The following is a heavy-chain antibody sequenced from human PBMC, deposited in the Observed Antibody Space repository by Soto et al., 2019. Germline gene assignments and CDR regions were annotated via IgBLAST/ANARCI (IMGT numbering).Heavy chain of an antibody. CDR3: ARVRAAAGQRNWFDP. V-gene: IGHV3-11*01. J-gene: IGHJ5*02. CDR1: GFTFSDYY. CDR2: ISSSGSTI. D-gene: IGHD6-13*01. Sequence: PGGSLRLSCAASGFTFSDYYMSWIRQAPGKGLEWVSYISSSGSTIYYADSVKGRFTISRDNAKNSLYLQMNSLRAEDTAVYYCARVRAAAGQRNWFDPWGQGTLVTVSS.